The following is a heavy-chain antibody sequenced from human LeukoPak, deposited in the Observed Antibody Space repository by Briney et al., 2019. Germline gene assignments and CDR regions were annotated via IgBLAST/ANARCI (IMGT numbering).Heavy chain of an antibody. V-gene: IGHV5-10-1*01. CDR3: ARQRPLTGYYWVY. D-gene: IGHD3-9*01. Sequence: GESLKISCKGSGYSFTSYWISWVRQMPGKGLEWMGRIDPSDSYTNYSPSFQGHVTISADKSISTAYLEWSSLKASDTAMYYCARQRPLTGYYWVYWGQGTLVTVSS. J-gene: IGHJ4*02. CDR1: GYSFTSYW. CDR2: IDPSDSYT.